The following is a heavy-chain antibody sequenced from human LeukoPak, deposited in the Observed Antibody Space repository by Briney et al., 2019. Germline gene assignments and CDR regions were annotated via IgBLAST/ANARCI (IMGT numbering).Heavy chain of an antibody. V-gene: IGHV3-23*01. CDR1: GFTFSSYG. D-gene: IGHD6-13*01. CDR2: ISGSGGST. Sequence: GGSLRLSCAASGFTFSSYGMSWVRQAPGKGLEWVSAISGSGGSTYYADSVKGRFTISRDNSKNTLYLQMNSLRAEDTAVYYCAKGLLRGIAAAGTFDYWGQGTLVTVSS. CDR3: AKGLLRGIAAAGTFDY. J-gene: IGHJ4*02.